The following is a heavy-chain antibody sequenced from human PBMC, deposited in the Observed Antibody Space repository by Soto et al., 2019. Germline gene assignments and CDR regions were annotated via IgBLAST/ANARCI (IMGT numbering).Heavy chain of an antibody. D-gene: IGHD6-13*01. CDR3: ASGIAAAGRFRYYYYCGMDV. CDR1: GGTFSSYA. CDR2: IIPIFGTA. J-gene: IGHJ6*02. Sequence: QVQLVQSGAEVKKPGSSVKVSCKASGGTFSSYAISWVRQAPGQGLEWMGGIIPIFGTANYAQKFQGRVTITADESTSTAYMDLSSLRAEDTAVYYCASGIAAAGRFRYYYYCGMDVWGQGTTVTVSS. V-gene: IGHV1-69*01.